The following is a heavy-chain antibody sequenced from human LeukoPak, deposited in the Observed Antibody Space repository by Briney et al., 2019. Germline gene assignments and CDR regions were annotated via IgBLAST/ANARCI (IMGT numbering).Heavy chain of an antibody. J-gene: IGHJ6*02. CDR2: INPNSGNT. CDR1: GYTFTSYD. D-gene: IGHD3-9*01. CDR3: ARGSEYYDILTNYYYYYGMDV. V-gene: IGHV1-8*01. Sequence: ASVKVSCKASGYTFTSYDINWVRQATGQGLEWMGWINPNSGNTGYAQKFQGRVTMTRNTSISTAYMELSSLRSEDTAVYYCARGSEYYDILTNYYYYYGMDVWGQGTTVTVSS.